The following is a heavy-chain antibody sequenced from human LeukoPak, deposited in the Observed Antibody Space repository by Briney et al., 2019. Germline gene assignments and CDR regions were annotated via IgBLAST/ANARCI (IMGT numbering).Heavy chain of an antibody. CDR2: IIPIFGTA. CDR3: ARREDIVVVPAAIPRGGYFDWLGAFDI. V-gene: IGHV1-69*01. Sequence: ASVKVSCKASGGTFSSYAISWVRQAPGQGLEWMGGIIPIFGTANYAQKFQGRVTITADEYTSTAYMELSSLRSEDTAVYYCARREDIVVVPAAIPRGGYFDWLGAFDIWGQGTMVTVSS. D-gene: IGHD2-2*02. CDR1: GGTFSSYA. J-gene: IGHJ3*02.